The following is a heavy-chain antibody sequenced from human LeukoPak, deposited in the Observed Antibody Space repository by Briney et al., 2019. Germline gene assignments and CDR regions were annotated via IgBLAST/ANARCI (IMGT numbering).Heavy chain of an antibody. CDR2: MNHSGST. CDR1: GGSFSGYY. CDR3: ARQTGSGLFILP. D-gene: IGHD3/OR15-3a*01. V-gene: IGHV4-34*01. J-gene: IGHJ4*02. Sequence: SETLSLTCTVYGGSFSGYYWSWIHQPPPKGREWIGEMNHSGSTNYSPSLKRRVSISVDTSKNQFSLRLTSVTAADTAVYYCARQTGSGLFILPGGQGTLITVSS.